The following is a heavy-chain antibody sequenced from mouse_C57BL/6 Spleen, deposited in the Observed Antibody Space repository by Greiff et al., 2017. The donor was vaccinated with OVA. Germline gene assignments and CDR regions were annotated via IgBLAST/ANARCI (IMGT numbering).Heavy chain of an antibody. J-gene: IGHJ1*03. Sequence: VQLQQSGAELVKPGASVKISCKASGYAFSSYWMNWVKQRPGKGLEWIGQIYPGDGDTNYNGKFKGKATLTADKSSSTAYMQLSSLTSEDSAVYCCARSGDYGSSWYFDVWGTGTTVTVSS. CDR1: GYAFSSYW. V-gene: IGHV1-80*01. CDR3: ARSGDYGSSWYFDV. D-gene: IGHD1-1*01. CDR2: IYPGDGDT.